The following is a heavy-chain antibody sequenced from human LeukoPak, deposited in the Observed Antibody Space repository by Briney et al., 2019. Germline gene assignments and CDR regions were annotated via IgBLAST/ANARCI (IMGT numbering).Heavy chain of an antibody. CDR2: IKQDGSEK. CDR3: ARHEVLRFLEWSNWFDP. Sequence: GGSLRLSCAASRFTFSSYWMSWVRQAPGKGLEWVANIKQDGSEKYYVDSVKGRFTISRDNAKNSLYLQMNSLRAEDTAVYYCARHEVLRFLEWSNWFDPWGQGTLVTVSS. D-gene: IGHD3-3*01. CDR1: RFTFSSYW. J-gene: IGHJ5*02. V-gene: IGHV3-7*01.